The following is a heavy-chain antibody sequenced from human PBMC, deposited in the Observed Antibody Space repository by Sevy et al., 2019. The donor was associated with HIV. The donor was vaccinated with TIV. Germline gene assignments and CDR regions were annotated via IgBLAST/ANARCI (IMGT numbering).Heavy chain of an antibody. CDR3: TREYNWNDGGAFDI. Sequence: GGSLRLSCTASGFTFGDYAMSWVRQAPGKGLEWVGFIRSKAYGGTTEYAASVKGRFTIPRDDSKSIAYLQMNSLKTEDTAVYYCTREYNWNDGGAFDIWGQGTMVTVSS. V-gene: IGHV3-49*04. J-gene: IGHJ3*02. CDR1: GFTFGDYA. CDR2: IRSKAYGGTT. D-gene: IGHD1-1*01.